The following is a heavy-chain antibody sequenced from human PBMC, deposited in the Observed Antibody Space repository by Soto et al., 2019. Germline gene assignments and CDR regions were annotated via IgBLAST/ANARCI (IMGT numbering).Heavy chain of an antibody. Sequence: SVKVSCKASGGTFSYSAISWVRQAPGQGLEWMGGIIPISGTPNYAQKFLGRVTITADESASAAYMDLSSLTSEDTAVYCCATPSVAARPKGGYYYADVWGQGTTVTVSS. D-gene: IGHD6-6*01. J-gene: IGHJ6*02. CDR1: GGTFSYSA. V-gene: IGHV1-69*13. CDR2: IIPISGTP. CDR3: ATPSVAARPKGGYYYADV.